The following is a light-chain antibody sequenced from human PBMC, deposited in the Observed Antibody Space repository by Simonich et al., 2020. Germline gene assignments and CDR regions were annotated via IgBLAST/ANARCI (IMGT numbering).Light chain of an antibody. CDR1: QSVLYSSNNKNY. CDR3: QQYYSTPIT. V-gene: IGKV4-1*01. CDR2: WAS. Sequence: DIVMTQSPDSLAVSLGERATINCKSSQSVLYSSNNKNYLAWYQKKPGQPPKLLIYWASTRESGVPDRFSGSGSGTDFTLTICSLQAEDVAVYYCQQYYSTPITFGQGTRLEIK. J-gene: IGKJ5*01.